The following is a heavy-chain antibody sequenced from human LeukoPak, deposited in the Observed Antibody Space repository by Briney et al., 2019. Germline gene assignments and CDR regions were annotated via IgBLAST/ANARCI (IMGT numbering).Heavy chain of an antibody. J-gene: IGHJ4*02. D-gene: IGHD3-22*01. CDR2: IYYSGST. Sequence: PSETLSLTCAVYGGSFSGYYWSLIRQPPGKGLEWIGYIYYSGSTNYNPSLKSRVTISVDTSKNQFSLKLSSVTAADTAVYYCARDHPYYYDTSGYFDYWGQGTLVTVSS. V-gene: IGHV4-59*01. CDR3: ARDHPYYYDTSGYFDY. CDR1: GGSFSGYY.